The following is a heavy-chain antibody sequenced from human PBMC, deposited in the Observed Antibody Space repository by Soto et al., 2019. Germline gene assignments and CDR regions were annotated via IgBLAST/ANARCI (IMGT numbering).Heavy chain of an antibody. J-gene: IGHJ4*02. CDR3: AKGKTSGWYYFDF. CDR1: GFSFETCA. CDR2: ISGSGGST. D-gene: IGHD6-19*01. V-gene: IGHV3-23*01. Sequence: EVQLLESGGGLVQPGGSLRLSCAASGFSFETCAMSWVRQAPGKGLEWVLGISGSGGSTYYADSVKGRLTISRDNSKNTLYLEMNNLTADDTARYYGAKGKTSGWYYFDFWGQGTLVTVSS.